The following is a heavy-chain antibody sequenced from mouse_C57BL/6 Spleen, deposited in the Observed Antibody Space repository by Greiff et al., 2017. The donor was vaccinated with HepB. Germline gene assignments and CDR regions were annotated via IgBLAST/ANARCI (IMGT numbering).Heavy chain of an antibody. CDR3: TRGVESSYLYAMDY. V-gene: IGHV1-15*01. CDR1: GYTFTDYE. J-gene: IGHJ4*01. CDR2: IDPETGGT. Sequence: QVQLKESGAELVRPGASVTLSCKASGYTFTDYEMHWVKQTPVHGLEWIGAIDPETGGTAYNQKFKGKAILTADKSSSTAYMELRSLTSEDSAVYYCTRGVESSYLYAMDYWGQGTSVTVSS. D-gene: IGHD1-1*01.